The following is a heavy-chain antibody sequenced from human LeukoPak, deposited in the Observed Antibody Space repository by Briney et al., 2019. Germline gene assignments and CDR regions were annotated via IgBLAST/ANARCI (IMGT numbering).Heavy chain of an antibody. CDR3: ARGPTRYYFDY. V-gene: IGHV4-59*01. Sequence: SETLSLTCTVSGGSISSYYWSWIRQPPGKGLEWIGYIYSSGTTNYNPSLKSRVTISVDASKNQFSLKLSSVTAADTAFYYCARGPTRYYFDYWGQGTLVTVSS. CDR1: GGSISSYY. J-gene: IGHJ4*02. CDR2: IYSSGTT.